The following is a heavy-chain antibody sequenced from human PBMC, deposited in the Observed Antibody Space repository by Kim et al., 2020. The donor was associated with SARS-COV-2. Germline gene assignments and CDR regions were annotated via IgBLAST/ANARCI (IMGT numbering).Heavy chain of an antibody. V-gene: IGHV1-2*02. CDR3: ARGRPGSADAFDI. Sequence: YAQKFQGRVTMTRDTSISTAYMELSRLRSDDTAVYYCARGRPGSADAFDIWGQGTMVTVSS. D-gene: IGHD1-26*01. J-gene: IGHJ3*02.